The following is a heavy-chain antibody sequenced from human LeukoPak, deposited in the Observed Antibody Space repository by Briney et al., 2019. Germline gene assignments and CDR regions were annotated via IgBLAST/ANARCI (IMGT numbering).Heavy chain of an antibody. D-gene: IGHD7-27*01. CDR3: AKDVTLTDAPRYFDY. CDR1: GFTFSDHH. V-gene: IGHV3-72*01. Sequence: SGGSLRLSCAASGFTFSDHHMDWVRQAPGKGLEWVGRIRNKANSYTTEYAASVKGRFTISRDDSKNSLYLQMNSLQTEDTAVYYCAKDVTLTDAPRYFDYWGQGTLVTVSS. J-gene: IGHJ4*02. CDR2: IRNKANSYTT.